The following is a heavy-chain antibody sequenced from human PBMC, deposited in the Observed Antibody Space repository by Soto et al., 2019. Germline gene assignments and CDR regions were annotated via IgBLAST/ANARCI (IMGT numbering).Heavy chain of an antibody. V-gene: IGHV1-69*12. Sequence: QVQLVQSGAEVKKPGSSVKVSCKASGGTFSSYAISWVRQAPGQGLEWMGGIIPIFGTANYAQKFQGRVTITADESTNTAYMELSRLRSEDTAVYYCALHYGSGSNYYYYCIDVWGQGTTVTVSS. D-gene: IGHD3-10*01. CDR1: GGTFSSYA. J-gene: IGHJ6*02. CDR2: IIPIFGTA. CDR3: ALHYGSGSNYYYYCIDV.